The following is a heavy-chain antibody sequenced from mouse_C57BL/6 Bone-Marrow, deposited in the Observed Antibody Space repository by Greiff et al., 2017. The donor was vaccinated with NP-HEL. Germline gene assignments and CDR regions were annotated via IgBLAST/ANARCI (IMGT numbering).Heavy chain of an antibody. D-gene: IGHD2-4*01. J-gene: IGHJ3*01. CDR2: ISSGGDYI. Sequence: EVKLVESGEGLVKPGGSLKLSCAASGFTFSSYAMSWVRQTPEKRLEWVAYISSGGDYIYYADTVKGRFTISRDNARNTLYLQMSSLKSEDTAMYYCTRDDPYYDYDRAWFAYWGQGTLVTVSA. V-gene: IGHV5-9-1*02. CDR3: TRDDPYYDYDRAWFAY. CDR1: GFTFSSYA.